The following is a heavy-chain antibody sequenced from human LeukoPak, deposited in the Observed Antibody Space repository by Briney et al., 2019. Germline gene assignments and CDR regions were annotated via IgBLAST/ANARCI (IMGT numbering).Heavy chain of an antibody. V-gene: IGHV3-21*01. J-gene: IGHJ4*02. CDR3: ARDYVDTAMVPTFDY. CDR2: ISSSSSYI. Sequence: MSGGSLRLSCAASGFTFSSYSMIWVRQAPGKGLEWVSSISSSSSYIYYADSVKGRFTISRDNAKSSLYLQTNSLRAEDTAVYYCARDYVDTAMVPTFDYWGQGTLATVSS. CDR1: GFTFSSYS. D-gene: IGHD5-18*01.